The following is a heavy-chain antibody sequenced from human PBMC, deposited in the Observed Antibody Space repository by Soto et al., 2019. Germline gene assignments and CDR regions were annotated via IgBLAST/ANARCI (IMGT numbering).Heavy chain of an antibody. CDR1: GGSFRNTA. Sequence: QVQLVQSGAEVKKPGSSVKVSCKASGGSFRNTAFSWVRQAPGQGLEWMGGIIPLFGTANYAQKFQGRVTNTADESMSAVYMELSSLRSEDTAVYYCARDREVGATQDYWGQGTLVTVSS. D-gene: IGHD1-26*01. CDR3: ARDREVGATQDY. V-gene: IGHV1-69*01. CDR2: IIPLFGTA. J-gene: IGHJ4*02.